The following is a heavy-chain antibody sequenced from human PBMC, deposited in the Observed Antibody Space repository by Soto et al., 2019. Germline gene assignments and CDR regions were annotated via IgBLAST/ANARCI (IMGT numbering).Heavy chain of an antibody. CDR3: ARVLPHRAAIRGVIAY. D-gene: IGHD3-10*01. CDR1: GDTFTSYA. V-gene: IGHV1-3*01. CDR2: INAGNGNT. Sequence: ASVKVACESSGDTFTSYAMHGVRQAPGQRLEWMGWINAGNGNTKYSQKFQGRVTITRDTSASTAYMELSSLRSEDTAVYYCARVLPHRAAIRGVIAYWGQGTLVTVSS. J-gene: IGHJ4*02.